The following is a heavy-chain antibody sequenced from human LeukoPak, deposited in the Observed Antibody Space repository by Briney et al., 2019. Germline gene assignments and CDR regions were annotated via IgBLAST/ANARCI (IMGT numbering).Heavy chain of an antibody. D-gene: IGHD6-19*01. J-gene: IGHJ5*02. CDR2: IIPIFGTA. V-gene: IGHV1-69*13. CDR1: GGTFSSYA. Sequence: SVTVSCKASGGTFSSYAISWARQAPAQGLEWMGGIIPIFGTANYAQKSQGRVTITADESTSTAYMELSSLRSEDTAVYYCARTGRSSGWYWFDPWGQGTLVTVSS. CDR3: ARTGRSSGWYWFDP.